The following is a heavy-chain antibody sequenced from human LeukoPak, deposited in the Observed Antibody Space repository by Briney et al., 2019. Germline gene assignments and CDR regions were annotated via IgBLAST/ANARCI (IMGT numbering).Heavy chain of an antibody. Sequence: ASVKVSCKASGYTFTSYGISWVRQAPGQGLEWMGWISAYNGNTNYAQKLQGRVTMTTDTSTSTAYMELRSLRSDDTAVYYCARVRGYCSSTSCPNWFDPWGQGTLVTVSS. CDR3: ARVRGYCSSTSCPNWFDP. D-gene: IGHD2-2*01. CDR2: ISAYNGNT. J-gene: IGHJ5*02. V-gene: IGHV1-18*01. CDR1: GYTFTSYG.